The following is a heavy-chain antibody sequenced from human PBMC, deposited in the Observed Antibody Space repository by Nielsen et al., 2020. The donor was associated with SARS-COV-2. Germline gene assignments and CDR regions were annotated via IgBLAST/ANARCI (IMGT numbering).Heavy chain of an antibody. J-gene: IGHJ6*02. CDR1: GFTFSSYS. CDR2: IISSSSYI. Sequence: GESLKISCAASGFTFSSYSMNWVRQAPGKGLEWVSSIISSSSYIYYADSVKGRFTISRDNAKNSLYLQMNSLRAEDTAVYYCARDRVDTQSYYYYGMDVWGQGTTVTVSS. CDR3: ARDRVDTQSYYYYGMDV. V-gene: IGHV3-21*01. D-gene: IGHD3-10*01.